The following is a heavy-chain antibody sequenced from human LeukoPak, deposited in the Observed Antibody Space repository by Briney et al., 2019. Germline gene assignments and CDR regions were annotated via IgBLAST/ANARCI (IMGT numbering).Heavy chain of an antibody. CDR2: ISGSGGST. CDR1: GFTFSSYA. Sequence: GGSLRLSCAASGFTFSSYAMSWVRQAPGKGLEWVSGISGSGGSTYYAGSVKGRFTVSRDNSKNTLYLQMSSLRAEGTAVYYCAKCHYDSSGYYFGAFDIWGQGTMVTVSS. CDR3: AKCHYDSSGYYFGAFDI. V-gene: IGHV3-23*01. D-gene: IGHD3-22*01. J-gene: IGHJ3*02.